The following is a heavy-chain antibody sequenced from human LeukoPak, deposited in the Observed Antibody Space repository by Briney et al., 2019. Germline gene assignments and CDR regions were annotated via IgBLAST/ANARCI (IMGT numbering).Heavy chain of an antibody. J-gene: IGHJ4*02. D-gene: IGHD3-22*01. CDR2: INHSGST. V-gene: IGHV4-34*01. CDR3: ARESQWLPNSPLDY. Sequence: PSETLSLTCAVYGRSFSGYYWSWIRQPPGKGLEWIGEINHSGSTNYDPSLKSRVTISVDTSKNQFSLKLSSVTAADTAVYYCARESQWLPNSPLDYWGQGTLVTVSS. CDR1: GRSFSGYY.